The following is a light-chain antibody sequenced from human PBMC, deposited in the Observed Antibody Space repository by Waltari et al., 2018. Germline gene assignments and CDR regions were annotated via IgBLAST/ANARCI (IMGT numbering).Light chain of an antibody. Sequence: SARQTLTKRYLTLWQQKPGETPSLLIYGASSSAAAVADTFIGSRSGGDVSILISRLEQEEAAVYYCRQYERSILHTFGEGTKLEIK. CDR2: GAS. V-gene: IGKV3-20*01. J-gene: IGKJ2*01. CDR3: RQYERSILHT. CDR1: QTLTKRY.